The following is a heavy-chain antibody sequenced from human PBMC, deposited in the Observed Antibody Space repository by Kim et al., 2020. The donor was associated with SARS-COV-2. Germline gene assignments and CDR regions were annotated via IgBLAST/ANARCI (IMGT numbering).Heavy chain of an antibody. V-gene: IGHV3-23*01. CDR1: GFTFSNYG. CDR3: AKRGNNMHYLDC. Sequence: GGSLRLSCAASGFTFSNYGMHWVRQAPGKGLEWVSVINTSGGTAYYADSVKGRFTISRDNSKNTVYLQMNSLRAEDTAVYYCAKRGNNMHYLDCWGQGTLVTVSS. CDR2: INTSGGTA. J-gene: IGHJ4*02. D-gene: IGHD2-2*01.